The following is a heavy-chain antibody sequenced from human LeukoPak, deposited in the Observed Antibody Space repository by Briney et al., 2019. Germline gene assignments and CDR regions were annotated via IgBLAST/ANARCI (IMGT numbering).Heavy chain of an antibody. CDR3: ARCIAETWWYFDL. V-gene: IGHV4-61*02. CDR1: GGSISSGSYY. D-gene: IGHD6-13*01. CDR2: IYTSGST. Sequence: SETQSLTCTVSGGSISSGSYYWSWIRQPAGKGLEWIGRIYTSGSTNYNPSLKSRVTISVDTSKNQFSLKLSSVTAADTAVYYCARCIAETWWYFDLWGRGALVTVSS. J-gene: IGHJ2*01.